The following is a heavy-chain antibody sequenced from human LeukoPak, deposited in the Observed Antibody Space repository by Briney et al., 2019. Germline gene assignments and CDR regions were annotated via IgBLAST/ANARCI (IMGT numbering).Heavy chain of an antibody. V-gene: IGHV4-39*07. Sequence: SETLSLTCTVSGGSISSSSYYWGWIRQPPGKGLEWIGSIYYSGSTYYNPSLKSRVTISVDTSKNQFSLKLSSVTAADTAVYYCARVGGEWLLPYYYYYYMDVWGKGTTVTVSS. CDR1: GGSISSSSYY. D-gene: IGHD3-3*01. J-gene: IGHJ6*03. CDR2: IYYSGST. CDR3: ARVGGEWLLPYYYYYYMDV.